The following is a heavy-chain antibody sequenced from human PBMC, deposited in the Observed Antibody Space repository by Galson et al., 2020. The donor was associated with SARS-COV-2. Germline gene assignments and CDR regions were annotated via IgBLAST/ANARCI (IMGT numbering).Heavy chain of an antibody. CDR3: ARDLFSSITIFGVVTRRGYMDV. D-gene: IGHD3-3*01. CDR1: GFTFSSYS. J-gene: IGHJ6*03. Sequence: NSGGSLRLSCAASGFTFSSYSMTLVRPAPGTGLEWVSSISRSSSYIYSATSVNGRFTISRDNAKNSLYLQMNSLRAEDTAVYYCARDLFSSITIFGVVTRRGYMDVWGKGTTVTVSS. V-gene: IGHV3-21*01. CDR2: ISRSSSYI.